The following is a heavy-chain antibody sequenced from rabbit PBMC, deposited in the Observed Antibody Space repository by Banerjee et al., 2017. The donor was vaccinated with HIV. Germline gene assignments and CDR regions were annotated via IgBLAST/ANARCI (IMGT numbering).Heavy chain of an antibody. Sequence: QEQLEESGGDLVKPEGSLTLTCKASGFSFSSSYYMCWVRQAPGKGLEWVGCIYTGSGATYYANWVNGRFTISRSTSLNTVDLKVTSLTAADTATYFCARDLAGVTGWNFGLWGPGTLVTVS. CDR2: IYTGSGAT. CDR3: ARDLAGVTGWNFGL. J-gene: IGHJ4*01. CDR1: GFSFSSSYY. D-gene: IGHD4-1*01. V-gene: IGHV1S43*01.